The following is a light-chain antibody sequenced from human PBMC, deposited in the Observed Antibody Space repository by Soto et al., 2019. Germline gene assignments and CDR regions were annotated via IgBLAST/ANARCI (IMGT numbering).Light chain of an antibody. CDR2: EAS. V-gene: IGKV1-5*03. CDR3: QQYNRWT. J-gene: IGKJ1*01. Sequence: DIQMTQSPSTLSASVGDRVTITCRASQSISSWLAWYQQKPGKAPKLLIYEASSLESGLPSRFSGSGSGTEFTLTISSLQPDDFATYYCQQYNRWTFGQGTKVEIK. CDR1: QSISSW.